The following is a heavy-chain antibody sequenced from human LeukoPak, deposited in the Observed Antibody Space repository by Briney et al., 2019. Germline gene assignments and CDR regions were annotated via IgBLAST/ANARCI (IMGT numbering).Heavy chain of an antibody. J-gene: IGHJ3*02. Sequence: ASVKVSCKTSGYSITGYYIHWVRQAPGQGLEWMAWINPNNGATSSSQKFQGRVTVTRDTSITTAFMELSSLRSDDTAMYYCARSYTTSRGGGAFDIWGQGTMATVSS. D-gene: IGHD2-2*02. CDR1: GYSITGYY. CDR2: INPNNGAT. V-gene: IGHV1-2*02. CDR3: ARSYTTSRGGGAFDI.